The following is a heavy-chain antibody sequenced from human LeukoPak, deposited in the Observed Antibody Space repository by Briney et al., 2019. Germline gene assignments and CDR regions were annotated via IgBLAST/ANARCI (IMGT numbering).Heavy chain of an antibody. J-gene: IGHJ3*02. V-gene: IGHV4-34*01. CDR3: ARAPRRYDSSVRGAFDI. D-gene: IGHD3-22*01. Sequence: GSLRLSCAASGFTFSSYSMNWVRQAPGKGLEWIGEINHSGSTNYNPSLKSRVTISVDTSKNQFSLKLSSVTAADTAVYYCARAPRRYDSSVRGAFDIWGQGTMVTVSS. CDR1: GFTFSSYS. CDR2: INHSGST.